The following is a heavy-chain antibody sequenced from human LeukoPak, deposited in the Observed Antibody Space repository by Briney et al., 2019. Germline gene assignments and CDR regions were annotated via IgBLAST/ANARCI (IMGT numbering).Heavy chain of an antibody. J-gene: IGHJ3*01. CDR2: IRYDGSNK. D-gene: IGHD4-17*01. CDR3: APRATAWRLVFTLHYGDYPEDVHGPFYV. V-gene: IGHV3-30*02. CDR1: EFTFSRYG. Sequence: PGGSLRLSCAASEFTFSRYGMHWVPQAPGKGLEWVAYIRYDGSNKYYADSVKGRFTISRDNSKNTLYLQMNRLRAEDTAMYYCAPRATAWRLVFTLHYGDYPEDVHGPFYVCGQETMVSVSS.